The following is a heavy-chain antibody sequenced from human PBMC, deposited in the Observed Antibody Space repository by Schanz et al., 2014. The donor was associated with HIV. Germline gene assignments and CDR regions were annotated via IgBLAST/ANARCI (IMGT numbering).Heavy chain of an antibody. Sequence: QVQLVQSGAEVTKPGSSVKVSCKASGGTFMTYAISWVRQAPGQGLEWMGWINPKNGDTRFARKVQGRVTLTRDTSITTASMDLSGLTSDDTAVYYCARNQFLLLPFDYWGQGTLVSVSS. CDR1: GGTFMTYA. J-gene: IGHJ4*02. CDR2: INPKNGDT. D-gene: IGHD2-15*01. CDR3: ARNQFLLLPFDY. V-gene: IGHV1-2*02.